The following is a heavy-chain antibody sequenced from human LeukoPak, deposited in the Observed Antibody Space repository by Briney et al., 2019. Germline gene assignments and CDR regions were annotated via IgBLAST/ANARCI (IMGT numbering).Heavy chain of an antibody. CDR3: ARDVEMATGIDY. CDR2: ITGSGGRT. Sequence: PGGSLRLSCAASGFTFSSYAMNWVRQAPGKGLEWVSAITGSGGRTYYADSVKGRFTISRDNSKNTLYLQMNSLRAEDTAVYYCARDVEMATGIDYWGQGTLVTVSS. V-gene: IGHV3-23*01. J-gene: IGHJ4*02. CDR1: GFTFSSYA. D-gene: IGHD5-24*01.